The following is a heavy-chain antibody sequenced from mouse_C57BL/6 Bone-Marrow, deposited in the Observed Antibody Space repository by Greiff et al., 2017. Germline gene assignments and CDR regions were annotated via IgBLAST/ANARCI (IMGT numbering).Heavy chain of an antibody. CDR2: IYPRDGST. CDR3: AIITTVVAKGY. J-gene: IGHJ2*01. CDR1: GYTFTSYD. V-gene: IGHV1-85*01. Sequence: QVQLQQYGPELVKPGASVKLSCKASGYTFTSYDINWVKQRPGQGLEWIGWIYPRDGSTKYNEKFKGKATLTVDTSSSTAYMELHSLTSEDSAVYFCAIITTVVAKGYWGQGTTLTVSS. D-gene: IGHD1-1*01.